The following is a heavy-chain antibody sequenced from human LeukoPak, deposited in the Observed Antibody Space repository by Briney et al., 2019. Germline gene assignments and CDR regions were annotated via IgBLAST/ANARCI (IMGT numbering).Heavy chain of an antibody. CDR2: MNPNSGNT. D-gene: IGHD1-26*01. V-gene: IGHV1-8*03. J-gene: IGHJ4*02. CDR1: GYTFTSYD. CDR3: ARVGVVGATGRRYYFDY. Sequence: ASVKVSCKASGYTFTSYDINWVRQATGQGLEWMGWMNPNSGNTGYAQKFQGRVTITRNTSISTAYMELSSLRSEDTAVYYCARVGVVGATGRRYYFDYWGQGTLVTVSS.